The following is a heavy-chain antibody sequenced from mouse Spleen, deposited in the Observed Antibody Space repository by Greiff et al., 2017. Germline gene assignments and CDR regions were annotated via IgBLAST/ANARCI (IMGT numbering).Heavy chain of an antibody. Sequence: VKLMESGPQLVRPGASVKISCKASGYSFTSYWMHWVKQRPGQGLEWIGMIDPSDSETRLNQKFKDKATLTVDKSSSTAYMQLSSPTSEDSAVYYCARGGLPPFAYWGQGTLVTVSA. CDR3: ARGGLPPFAY. CDR2: IDPSDSET. V-gene: IGHV1S126*01. D-gene: IGHD2-2*01. CDR1: GYSFTSYW. J-gene: IGHJ3*01.